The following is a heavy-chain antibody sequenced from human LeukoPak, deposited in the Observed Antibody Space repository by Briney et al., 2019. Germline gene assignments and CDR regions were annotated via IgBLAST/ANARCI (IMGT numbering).Heavy chain of an antibody. V-gene: IGHV1-69*04. Sequence: SVKVSCKASGGTFSSYAISWVRQAPGQGLEWMGRIIPILGIANYAQKFQGRVTITADKSTSTAYMELSSLRSEDTAVYYCARPYYDILTGPKSGDAFDIWGQGTMVTVSS. CDR1: GGTFSSYA. J-gene: IGHJ3*02. CDR3: ARPYYDILTGPKSGDAFDI. D-gene: IGHD3-9*01. CDR2: IIPILGIA.